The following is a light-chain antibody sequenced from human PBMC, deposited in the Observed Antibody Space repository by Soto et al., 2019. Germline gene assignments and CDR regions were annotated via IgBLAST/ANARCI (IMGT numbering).Light chain of an antibody. CDR1: QSVSSSY. Sequence: SRDSLDFCRRGSVTLSCRASQSVSSSYLAWYRQKPGQAPRLLIYGASTRATGIPDRFSGSGSETAFNLTLQCRQSEGSAMSFCEQYGSSPRTVGGGAKVDIK. V-gene: IGKV3-20*01. CDR2: GAS. J-gene: IGKJ4*01. CDR3: EQYGSSPRT.